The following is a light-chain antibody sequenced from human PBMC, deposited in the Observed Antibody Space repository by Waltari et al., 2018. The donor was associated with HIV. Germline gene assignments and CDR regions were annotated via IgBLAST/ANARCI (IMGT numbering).Light chain of an antibody. CDR2: DVS. CDR3: SSYTSSSTLV. CDR1: SSDVGGSNS. J-gene: IGLJ1*01. V-gene: IGLV2-14*01. Sequence: QSALTQPAPVSGSPGQSIPISCTGTSSDVGGSNSVSWYQQHPGKAPKLMIYDVSNRPSGVSNRFSGSKSGNTASLTISGLQAEDEADYYCSSYTSSSTLVFGTGTKVTVL.